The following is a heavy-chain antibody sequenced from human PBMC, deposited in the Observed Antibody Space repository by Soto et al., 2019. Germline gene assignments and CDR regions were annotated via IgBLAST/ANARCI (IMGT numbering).Heavy chain of an antibody. CDR3: ARGTLEWLIPPGNYYYMDV. CDR1: GFTFSSYW. CDR2: IKQDGSEK. D-gene: IGHD3-3*01. V-gene: IGHV3-7*01. J-gene: IGHJ6*03. Sequence: GGSLRLSCAASGFTFSSYWMSWVRQAPGKGLDWVANIKQDGSEKYYVDSVKGRFTISRDNAKNSLYLQMNSLRAEDTAVYYCARGTLEWLIPPGNYYYMDVWGKGTTVTVSS.